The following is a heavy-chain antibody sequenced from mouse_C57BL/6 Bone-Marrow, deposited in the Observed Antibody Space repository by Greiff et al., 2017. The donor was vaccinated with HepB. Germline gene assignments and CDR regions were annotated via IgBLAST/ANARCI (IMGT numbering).Heavy chain of an antibody. CDR2: INPNNGGT. CDR1: GYTFTDYY. V-gene: IGHV1-26*01. J-gene: IGHJ1*03. Sequence: EVQLQQSGPELVKPGASVKISCKASGYTFTDYYMNWVKQSHGKSLEWIGDINPNNGGTSYNQKFKGKATLTVDTSSSTAYMQLSSLTSEDSAVYYCARTGWYFDVWGTGTTVTVSS. CDR3: ARTGWYFDV.